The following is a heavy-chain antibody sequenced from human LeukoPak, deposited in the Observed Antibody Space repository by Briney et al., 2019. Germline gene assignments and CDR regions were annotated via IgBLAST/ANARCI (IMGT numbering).Heavy chain of an antibody. V-gene: IGHV3-30-3*01. Sequence: GGSLRLSCAASGFTFSSYAMHWVRQAPGKGLEGVAVISYDGSNKYYADSVKGRFTISRDNSKNTLYLQMNSLRAEDTAVYYCARDRAAVVTMGDAFDIWGQGTMVTVSS. D-gene: IGHD4-23*01. J-gene: IGHJ3*02. CDR1: GFTFSSYA. CDR2: ISYDGSNK. CDR3: ARDRAAVVTMGDAFDI.